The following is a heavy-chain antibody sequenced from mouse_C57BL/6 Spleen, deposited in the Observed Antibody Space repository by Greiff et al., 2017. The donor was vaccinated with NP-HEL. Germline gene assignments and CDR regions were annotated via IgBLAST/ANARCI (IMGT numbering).Heavy chain of an antibody. CDR2: ISYDGSN. Sequence: EVHLVESGPGLVKPSQSLSLTCSVTGYSITSGYYWNWIRQFPGNKLEWMGYISYDGSNNYNPSLKNRISITRDTSKNQFFLKLNSVTTEDTATYYCARGGSYPAWFAYWGQGTLVTVSA. CDR1: GYSITSGYY. V-gene: IGHV3-6*01. CDR3: ARGGSYPAWFAY. J-gene: IGHJ3*01.